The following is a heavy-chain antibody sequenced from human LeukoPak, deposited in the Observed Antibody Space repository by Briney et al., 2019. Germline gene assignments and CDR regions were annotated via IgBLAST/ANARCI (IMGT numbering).Heavy chain of an antibody. Sequence: GGSLTLSCAAPGFIFSKHWRPWVRQAPGRGPVWVPRLNLDGTTTTYADAVRGRFTISGDNAKNILYLQMTSLRVDDTAVYYCARESSGSYWGWGQGTLVTVSS. V-gene: IGHV3-74*01. D-gene: IGHD1-26*01. CDR1: GFIFSKHW. CDR2: LNLDGTTT. CDR3: ARESSGSYWG. J-gene: IGHJ4*02.